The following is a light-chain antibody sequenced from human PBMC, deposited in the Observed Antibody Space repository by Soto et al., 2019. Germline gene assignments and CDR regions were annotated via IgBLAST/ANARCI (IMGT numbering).Light chain of an antibody. Sequence: SYQLTPPRSLAVAPGQTTRITCGVNNIGSKSVHWYQQKPGQAPVLVVYDDSDRPSGIPERFSGSNSGNRATLTISRVEGGDDADYYCQVWDSSSDHTYVFGTGTKVTVL. CDR2: DDS. CDR1: NIGSKS. CDR3: QVWDSSSDHTYV. J-gene: IGLJ1*01. V-gene: IGLV3-21*02.